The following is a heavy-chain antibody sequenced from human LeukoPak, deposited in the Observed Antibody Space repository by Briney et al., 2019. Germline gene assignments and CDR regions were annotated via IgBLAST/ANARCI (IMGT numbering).Heavy chain of an antibody. J-gene: IGHJ4*02. CDR2: IYHSGST. CDR3: ARAKSITMIVVVIPTRAYYFDY. D-gene: IGHD3-22*01. CDR1: GYSISSGYY. Sequence: PSETLSLTCAVSGYSISSGYYWGWIRQPPGKGLEWIGRIYHSGSTYYNPSLKSRVTTSVDTSKNQFSLKLSSVTAADTAVYYCARAKSITMIVVVIPTRAYYFDYWGQGTLVTVSS. V-gene: IGHV4-38-2*01.